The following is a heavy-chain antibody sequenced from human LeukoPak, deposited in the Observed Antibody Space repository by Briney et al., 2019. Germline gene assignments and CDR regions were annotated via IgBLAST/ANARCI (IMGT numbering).Heavy chain of an antibody. V-gene: IGHV6-1*01. CDR2: TYYRSKWYS. CDR3: ARDVGTSCWYTFDY. CDR1: GDSVSSKNGA. D-gene: IGHD6-19*01. Sequence: SQTLSVTCAISGDSVSSKNGAWNWVRQSPSRGLEWLGRTYYRSKWYSDYAESVQGRIAINPDTSKNQFSLQLYSVTPEDTAVYYCARDVGTSCWYTFDYWGQGTLVTVSS. J-gene: IGHJ4*02.